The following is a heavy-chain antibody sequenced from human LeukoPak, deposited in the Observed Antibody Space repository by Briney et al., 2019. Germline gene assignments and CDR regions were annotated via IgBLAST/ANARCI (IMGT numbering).Heavy chain of an antibody. J-gene: IGHJ3*02. D-gene: IGHD1-1*01. CDR1: GFSFNNYA. CDR3: TTDPGTGHDAFDI. Sequence: GGSLRLSCAASGFSFNNYAMSWVRQAPGKGREWVGRIKSKTDGGTTDYAAPVKGRFTISRDDSKNTLYLQMNSLKTEDTAVYYCTTDPGTGHDAFDIWGQGTMVTVSS. V-gene: IGHV3-15*01. CDR2: IKSKTDGGTT.